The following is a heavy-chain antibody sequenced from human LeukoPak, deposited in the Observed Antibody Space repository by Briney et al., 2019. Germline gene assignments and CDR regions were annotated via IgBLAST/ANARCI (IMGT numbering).Heavy chain of an antibody. V-gene: IGHV1-2*02. CDR3: ARLSVGWFDP. J-gene: IGHJ5*02. Sequence: AASVKVSCKASGYTLTGYYMHWVRQAPGQGLEWMGWINPNSGGTNHAPKFQGRVTMTRDTSLSTAYMELSRLRADDTAVYYCARLSVGWFDPWGQGTLVTVSS. D-gene: IGHD2/OR15-2a*01. CDR2: INPNSGGT. CDR1: GYTLTGYY.